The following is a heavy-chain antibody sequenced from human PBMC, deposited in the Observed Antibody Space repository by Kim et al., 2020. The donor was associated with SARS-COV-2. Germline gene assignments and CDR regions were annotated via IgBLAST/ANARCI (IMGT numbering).Heavy chain of an antibody. CDR2: ISAYNGNT. Sequence: ASVKVSCKASGYTFTSYGISWVRQAPGQGLEWMGWISAYNGNTNYAQKLQGRVTMTTDTSTSTAYMELRSLRSDDTAVYYCARPGIAARPHENYFDYWGQGTLVTVSS. D-gene: IGHD6-6*01. CDR1: GYTFTSYG. CDR3: ARPGIAARPHENYFDY. V-gene: IGHV1-18*01. J-gene: IGHJ4*02.